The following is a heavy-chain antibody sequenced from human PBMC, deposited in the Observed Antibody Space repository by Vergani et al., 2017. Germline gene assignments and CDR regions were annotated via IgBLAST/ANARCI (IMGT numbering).Heavy chain of an antibody. CDR2: IIPILGTA. D-gene: IGHD3-10*01. CDR1: GGTFSSYA. V-gene: IGHV1-69*11. CDR3: ASNLSSGWFGELFYYYYMDV. Sequence: QVQLVQSGAEVKKPGSSVKVSCKASGGTFSSYAISWVRQAPGKGLEWMGRIIPILGTANYAQKFQGRVTITADDSTSTAYMELSSLRSEDTAVYYCASNLSSGWFGELFYYYYMDVWGKGTTVTVSS. J-gene: IGHJ6*03.